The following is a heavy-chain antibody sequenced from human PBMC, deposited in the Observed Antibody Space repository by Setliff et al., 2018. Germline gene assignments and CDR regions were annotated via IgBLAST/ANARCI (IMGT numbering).Heavy chain of an antibody. D-gene: IGHD3-10*01. J-gene: IGHJ3*02. CDR1: GYIFAGYY. Sequence: KVSCKASGYIFAGYYMHWVRQTTGQGLEWMGWINPIRGGANYAQKFQGRVTLTRDTSISTGDMELNRLRSDDTAVYYCARDLNRCFGEFAFDIWGHGTMVTVS. CDR3: ARDLNRCFGEFAFDI. CDR2: INPIRGGA. V-gene: IGHV1-2*02.